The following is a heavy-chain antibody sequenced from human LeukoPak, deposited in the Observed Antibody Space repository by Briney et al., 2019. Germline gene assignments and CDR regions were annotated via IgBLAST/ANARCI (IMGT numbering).Heavy chain of an antibody. CDR2: IIPIFGTA. D-gene: IGHD1-14*01. CDR1: GGTFSSCA. CDR3: ARAPRNSSTMLDY. J-gene: IGHJ4*02. Sequence: GASVKVSCKASGGTFSSCAISWVRQAPGQGLEWMGGIIPIFGTANYAQKFQGRVTITADESTSTAYMDLSSLRSEDTAVYHCARAPRNSSTMLDYWGQGTLVTVSS. V-gene: IGHV1-69*13.